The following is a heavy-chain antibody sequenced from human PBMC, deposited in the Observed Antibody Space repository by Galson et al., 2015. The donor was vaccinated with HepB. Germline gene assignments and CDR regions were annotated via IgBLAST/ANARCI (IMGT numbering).Heavy chain of an antibody. D-gene: IGHD2-15*01. CDR2: TYYRARWYS. V-gene: IGHV6-1*01. CDR1: GDSVSSNSAA. CDR3: ATVAGTIYNYRMDV. Sequence: CAISGDSVSSNSAAWYWIRQSPSRGLEWLGRTYYRARWYSDYAVSVRSRITINADTSKNQFSLQLKSVTPEDTATYYCATVAGTIYNYRMDVWGQGTTVTVSS. J-gene: IGHJ6*02.